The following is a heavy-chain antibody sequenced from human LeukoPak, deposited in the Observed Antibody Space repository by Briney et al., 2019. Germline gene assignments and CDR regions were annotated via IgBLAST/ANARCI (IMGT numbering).Heavy chain of an antibody. V-gene: IGHV1-18*01. J-gene: IGHJ4*02. CDR1: GYMFTNYG. Sequence: ASVKVSCKASGYMFTNYGVSWVRQAPGQGLEWMGWISAYSGNTNYAPKLQGRVIMTTDTSTTTAYMELRSLRSDDTAVYYCARESGYCSNTSCYTDYWGQGTLVTVSS. CDR2: ISAYSGNT. CDR3: ARESGYCSNTSCYTDY. D-gene: IGHD2-2*02.